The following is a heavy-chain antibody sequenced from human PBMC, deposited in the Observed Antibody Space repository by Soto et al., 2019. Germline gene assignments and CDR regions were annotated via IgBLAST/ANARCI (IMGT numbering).Heavy chain of an antibody. D-gene: IGHD2-15*01. J-gene: IGHJ6*02. CDR2: IWYDGSNK. Sequence: PGGSLRLSCAASGFTFSSYGMHWVRQAPGKGLEWVAVIWYDGSNKYYADSVKGRFTISRDNSKNTLYLQMNSLRAEDTAVYYCARGEMVVAATLYYYGMDVWGQGTTVTVSS. V-gene: IGHV3-33*01. CDR1: GFTFSSYG. CDR3: ARGEMVVAATLYYYGMDV.